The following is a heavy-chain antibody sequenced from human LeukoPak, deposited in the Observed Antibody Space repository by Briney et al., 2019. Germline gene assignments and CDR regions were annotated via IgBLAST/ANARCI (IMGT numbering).Heavy chain of an antibody. CDR1: GSRFTSYW. D-gene: IGHD3-22*01. CDR3: ARQASYYYDSSGYCPRSHPYYFDY. Sequence: GEALKISSKGSGSRFTSYWIGWVRPMPGKGLEWMGIIYPGDSDTRYSPSFQSQVTISADKSITTAYLQGRSLKASDTAMYYCARQASYYYDSSGYCPRSHPYYFDYWGQGTLVTGSS. J-gene: IGHJ4*02. V-gene: IGHV5-51*01. CDR2: IYPGDSDT.